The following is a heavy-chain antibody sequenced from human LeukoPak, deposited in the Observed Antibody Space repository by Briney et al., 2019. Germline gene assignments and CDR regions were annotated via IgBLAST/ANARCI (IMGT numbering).Heavy chain of an antibody. CDR2: IYYSGRA. CDR1: GGSISGYY. V-gene: IGHV4-59*01. D-gene: IGHD5-18*01. Sequence: SETLSLTCTVSGGSISGYYWSWIRQPPGKGLEWIGYIYYSGRADYNSSLKSRVTISVDTSKNQFSLKLSSVTAADTAVYFCARDKQPGDNWGQGTLVTVSS. J-gene: IGHJ4*02. CDR3: ARDKQPGDN.